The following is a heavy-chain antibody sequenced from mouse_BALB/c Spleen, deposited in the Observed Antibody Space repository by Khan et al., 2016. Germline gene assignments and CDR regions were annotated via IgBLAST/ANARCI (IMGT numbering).Heavy chain of an antibody. Sequence: EVQLQESGPGLVKPSQSLSLTCTVTGYSITSDYAWNWIRQFPGNKLEWMGYISYSGSTSYNPSLKSRISITRDTSKNQFFLQLNSVTNEDTATYYCARKGVWRPGAWFAYWGQGTLVTVSA. J-gene: IGHJ3*01. CDR2: ISYSGST. D-gene: IGHD2-10*02. CDR3: ARKGVWRPGAWFAY. V-gene: IGHV3-2*02. CDR1: GYSITSDYA.